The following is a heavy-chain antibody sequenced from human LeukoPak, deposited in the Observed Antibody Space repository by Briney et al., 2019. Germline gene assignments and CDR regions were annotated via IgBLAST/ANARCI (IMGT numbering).Heavy chain of an antibody. Sequence: SETLSLTYAVSGYSISSGYYWGWIRQPPGKGLEWIGSIYHSGSTYYNPSLKSRVTISVDTSKNQFSLKLSSVTAADTAVYYCARHGFGYSSSSRDDYWGQGTLVTVSS. CDR1: GYSISSGYY. CDR2: IYHSGST. J-gene: IGHJ4*02. CDR3: ARHGFGYSSSSRDDY. D-gene: IGHD6-6*01. V-gene: IGHV4-38-2*01.